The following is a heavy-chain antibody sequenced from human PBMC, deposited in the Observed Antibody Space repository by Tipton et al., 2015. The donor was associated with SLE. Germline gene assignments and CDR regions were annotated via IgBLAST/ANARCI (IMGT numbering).Heavy chain of an antibody. D-gene: IGHD3-22*01. J-gene: IGHJ6*02. CDR2: IYYSGST. V-gene: IGHV4-39*07. CDR1: GGSISSSSYY. CDR3: ARDSPYYYDSSGYLDYYYGMDV. Sequence: TLSLTCTVSGGSISSSSYYWGWIRQPPGKGLEWIGSIYYSGSTYYNPSLKSRVTISVDTSKNQFSLKLSSVTAADTAVYYCARDSPYYYDSSGYLDYYYGMDVWGQGTTATVSS.